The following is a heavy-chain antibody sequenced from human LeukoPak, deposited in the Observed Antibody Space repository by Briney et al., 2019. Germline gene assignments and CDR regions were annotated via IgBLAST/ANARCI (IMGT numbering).Heavy chain of an antibody. CDR2: INPNSGGT. CDR1: GYTFTGYY. Sequence: ASVKVSCKASGYTFTGYYMHWVRQAPGQGLEWMGWINPNSGGTNYAQKFQGRVTMTRDTSISTAYMELSRLRSDDTAVYYCARAVNYYDSSGYQRVDAFDIWGQGTMVTVSS. J-gene: IGHJ3*02. V-gene: IGHV1-2*02. D-gene: IGHD3-22*01. CDR3: ARAVNYYDSSGYQRVDAFDI.